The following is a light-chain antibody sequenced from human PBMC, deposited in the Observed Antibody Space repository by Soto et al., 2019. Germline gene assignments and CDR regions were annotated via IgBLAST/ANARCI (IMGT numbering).Light chain of an antibody. Sequence: QSALTQPASVSGSPGQSITISCTGTSSDVGGYNYVSWYQQHPGKAPKLMIYEVSNRPSGVSNRFSGSKSGNTASLTISGLQAEDEADYYCSSYTINSTLYVFGTGTKVTVL. V-gene: IGLV2-14*01. CDR1: SSDVGGYNY. CDR3: SSYTINSTLYV. CDR2: EVS. J-gene: IGLJ1*01.